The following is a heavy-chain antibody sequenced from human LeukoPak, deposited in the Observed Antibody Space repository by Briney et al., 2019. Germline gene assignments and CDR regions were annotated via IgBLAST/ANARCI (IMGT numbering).Heavy chain of an antibody. CDR3: ARHGWHAWYFDL. CDR1: GESFSGYS. Sequence: EASEALSLTCAVYGESFSGYSWSWIRQPPGKGLEWIGEINQRRNTNYNPSLKSRVTISIDTSKNQFSLKLSSVTAADTAVYYCARHGWHAWYFDLWGRGTLVTVSS. D-gene: IGHD6-19*01. J-gene: IGHJ2*01. V-gene: IGHV4-34*01. CDR2: INQRRNT.